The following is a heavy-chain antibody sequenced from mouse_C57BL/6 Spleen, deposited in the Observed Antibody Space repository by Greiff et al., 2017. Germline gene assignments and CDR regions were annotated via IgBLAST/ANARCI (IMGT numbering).Heavy chain of an antibody. V-gene: IGHV1-55*01. CDR2: IYPGSGST. Sequence: VQLQQPGAELLKPGASVKMSCKASGYTFTSYWITWVKQRPGQGLEWIGDIYPGSGSTNYNEKFKSKATLTVDTSSSTAYMQLSSLTSEDSAVYSCARWIPYDYDSYYFDYWGQGTTLTVSS. D-gene: IGHD2-4*01. J-gene: IGHJ2*01. CDR1: GYTFTSYW. CDR3: ARWIPYDYDSYYFDY.